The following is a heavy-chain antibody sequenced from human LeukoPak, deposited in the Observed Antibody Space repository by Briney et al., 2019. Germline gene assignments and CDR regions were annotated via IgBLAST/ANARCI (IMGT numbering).Heavy chain of an antibody. D-gene: IGHD5-18*01. V-gene: IGHV4-31*03. CDR2: IYYRGST. CDR1: GGSISSGGYY. Sequence: SETLSLTCTVSGGSISSGGYYWSWIRQHPGKGLEWIGYIYYRGSTYYNPSLKSRVTVSVDTSKNQFSLKLSSVTAADTAVYYCARGTAMVRYYYGMDVWGQGTTVTVSS. J-gene: IGHJ6*02. CDR3: ARGTAMVRYYYGMDV.